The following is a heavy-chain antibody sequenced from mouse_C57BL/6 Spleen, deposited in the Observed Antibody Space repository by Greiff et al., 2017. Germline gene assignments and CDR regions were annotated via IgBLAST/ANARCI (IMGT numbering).Heavy chain of an antibody. J-gene: IGHJ4*01. Sequence: EVMLVESGGGLVKPGGSLKLSCAASGFTFSDYGMHWVRQAPEKGLEWVAYISSGSSTIYYADTVKGRSTISRDNAKNTLFLQMTSLRSEDTAMYYCARHDYLYAMDYWGQGTSVTVSS. D-gene: IGHD2-4*01. CDR2: ISSGSSTI. CDR1: GFTFSDYG. V-gene: IGHV5-17*01. CDR3: ARHDYLYAMDY.